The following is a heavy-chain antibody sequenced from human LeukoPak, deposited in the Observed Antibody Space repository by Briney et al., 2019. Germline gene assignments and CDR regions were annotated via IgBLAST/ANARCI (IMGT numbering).Heavy chain of an antibody. V-gene: IGHV4-4*07. D-gene: IGHD3-22*01. J-gene: IGHJ4*02. CDR1: GGSISSYY. CDR3: ASGYYYSDY. CDR2: VYTSGST. Sequence: KPSETLSLTCTVSGGSISSYYWNWIRQPAGKGLEWIGRVYTSGSTNYNPSLKSRVTMSVDTSKSQFSLRLSSVTAADTAVYYCASGYYYSDYWGQGSLVTVSS.